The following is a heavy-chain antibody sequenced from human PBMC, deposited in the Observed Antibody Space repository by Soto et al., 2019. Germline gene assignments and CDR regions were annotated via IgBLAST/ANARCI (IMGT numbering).Heavy chain of an antibody. CDR3: AREDCSGGSCYSDYYYYYGMDV. CDR1: GGTFSSYA. J-gene: IGHJ6*02. Sequence: WASVKVSCKASGGTFSSYAISWVRQAPGQGLEWMGGIIPIFGTANYAQKFQGRVTITADKSTSTAYMELSSLRSEDTAVYYCAREDCSGGSCYSDYYYYYGMDVWGQGTTVTVSS. V-gene: IGHV1-69*06. CDR2: IIPIFGTA. D-gene: IGHD2-15*01.